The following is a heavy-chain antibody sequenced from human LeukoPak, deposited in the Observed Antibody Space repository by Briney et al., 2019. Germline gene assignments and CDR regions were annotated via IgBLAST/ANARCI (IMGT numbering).Heavy chain of an antibody. CDR1: GYTFTDYY. D-gene: IGHD3-9*01. CDR2: INPNSGGT. CDR3: ARAGYFDSTGLDY. Sequence: ASVKVSCKASGYTFTDYYMHWVRQAPGQGLEWMGWINPNSGGTNYAQKFQGRVTMTRDMSISTAYMELSRLRSDDTAVYYCARAGYFDSTGLDYWGQGTLVTVSS. V-gene: IGHV1-2*02. J-gene: IGHJ4*02.